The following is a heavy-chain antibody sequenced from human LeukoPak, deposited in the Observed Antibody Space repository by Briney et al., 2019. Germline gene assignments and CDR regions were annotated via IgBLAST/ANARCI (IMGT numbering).Heavy chain of an antibody. CDR2: IKQDGSEK. CDR1: GFILRSYW. Sequence: GGSLRLSCAASGFILRSYWMSWVRQAPGKGLEWVANIKQDGSEKYYVDSVKGRFTISRDNGKNSLYLQMNSLRAEDTAVYYCARDDIVVVGSNYYHYSMDVWGQGTTVTVSS. D-gene: IGHD2-2*01. V-gene: IGHV3-7*01. CDR3: ARDDIVVVGSNYYHYSMDV. J-gene: IGHJ6*02.